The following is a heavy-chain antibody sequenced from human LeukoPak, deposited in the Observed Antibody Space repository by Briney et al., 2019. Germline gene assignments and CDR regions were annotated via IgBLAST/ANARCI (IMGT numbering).Heavy chain of an antibody. V-gene: IGHV1-2*02. Sequence: GASVKVSCKASGYTFTNYDINWVRQAPGQGLEWMGWINPNSGGTNYAQKFQGRVTMTRDTSISTAYMELSRLRSDDTAVYYCARGSVAGTNWFDPWGQGTLVTVSS. J-gene: IGHJ5*02. CDR3: ARGSVAGTNWFDP. D-gene: IGHD6-19*01. CDR2: INPNSGGT. CDR1: GYTFTNYD.